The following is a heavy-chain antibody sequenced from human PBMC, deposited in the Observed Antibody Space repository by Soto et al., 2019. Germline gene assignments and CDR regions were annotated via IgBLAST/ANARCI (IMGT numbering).Heavy chain of an antibody. V-gene: IGHV1-18*01. CDR3: ATRSPAFDY. CDR2: ISTDKGQT. J-gene: IGHJ4*02. CDR1: GYTFTTFG. Sequence: QVQLVQSGPEVKKPGASVKVSCRTSGYTFTTFGITWVRQAPGQGLEWMGWISTDKGQTNYAQKFQGRVTMTTDTSTSTAYMELRGLRSDDTAIYYCATRSPAFDYWGQGTLVTVST.